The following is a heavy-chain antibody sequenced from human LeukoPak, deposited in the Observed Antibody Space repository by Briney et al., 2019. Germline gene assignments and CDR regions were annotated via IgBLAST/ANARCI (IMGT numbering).Heavy chain of an antibody. CDR1: GFIFSSYS. Sequence: GGSLSLSCAASGFIFSSYSMNWLRQAPGKGLEWFSSISTSSSYLYYADSVKGRSTISRDDAKNSLYLQMNSLRADDTAVYYCARYLWRWSGYYSPNFDDWLRGTQVTVSS. J-gene: IGHJ4*02. V-gene: IGHV3-21*01. D-gene: IGHD5-12*01. CDR3: ARYLWRWSGYYSPNFDD. CDR2: ISTSSSYL.